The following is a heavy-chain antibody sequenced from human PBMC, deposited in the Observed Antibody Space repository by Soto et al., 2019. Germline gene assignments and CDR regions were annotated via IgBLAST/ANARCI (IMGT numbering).Heavy chain of an antibody. CDR2: IYSGGST. CDR3: ASFSEGPINGSGSYYNLREFDY. V-gene: IGHV3-53*02. J-gene: IGHJ4*02. D-gene: IGHD3-10*01. CDR1: GFTVSSNY. Sequence: EVQLVETGGGLIQPGGSLRLSCAASGFTVSSNYMSWVRQAPGKGLEWVSDIYSGGSTYYADSVKGRFTISRDNSKNTLYLQMNSLRAEDTAVYYCASFSEGPINGSGSYYNLREFDYWGQGTLVTVSS.